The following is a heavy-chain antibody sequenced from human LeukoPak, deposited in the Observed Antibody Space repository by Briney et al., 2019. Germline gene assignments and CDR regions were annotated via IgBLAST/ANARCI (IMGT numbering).Heavy chain of an antibody. J-gene: IGHJ6*03. CDR2: INHSGST. D-gene: IGHD2-8*01. V-gene: IGHV4-34*01. CDR3: AREGCTNGVCYTNYYYYMDV. Sequence: KPSETLSLTCAVYGGSFSGYYWSWIRQPPGKGLEWIGEINHSGSTNYNPSLKSRVTISVDTSKNQSSLKLSSVTAADTAVYYCAREGCTNGVCYTNYYYYMDVWGKGTTVTVSS. CDR1: GGSFSGYY.